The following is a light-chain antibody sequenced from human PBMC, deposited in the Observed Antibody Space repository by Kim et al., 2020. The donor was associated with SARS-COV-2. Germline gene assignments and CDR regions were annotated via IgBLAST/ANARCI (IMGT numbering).Light chain of an antibody. CDR1: EDISTY. V-gene: IGKV1-8*01. CDR3: QQYYESVT. Sequence: AIRMTQSPASHSASVGDRVTITCRASEDISTYVAWYQQKPGKAPNLLIYSASTLQNGVPSRFSGSGSGTDFTLTIRSLQSEDFATYYWQQYYESVTFGQGTRLEIK. J-gene: IGKJ5*01. CDR2: SAS.